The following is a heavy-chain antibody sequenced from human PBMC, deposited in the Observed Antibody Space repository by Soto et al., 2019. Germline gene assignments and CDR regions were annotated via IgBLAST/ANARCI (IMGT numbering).Heavy chain of an antibody. J-gene: IGHJ6*02. CDR1: GFPFSSYA. CDR3: ARVDSSSSGSVDV. D-gene: IGHD6-6*01. CDR2: ISYDGSDK. V-gene: IGHV3-30-3*01. Sequence: GGSLSLSCAVSGFPFSSYAVHWGRQAPGKGLEWVAVISYDGSDKYYAESVKGRFTSSRDNSKNTLYLQMNSLRAEDTAVYYCARVDSSSSGSVDVWGQGTTVTVSS.